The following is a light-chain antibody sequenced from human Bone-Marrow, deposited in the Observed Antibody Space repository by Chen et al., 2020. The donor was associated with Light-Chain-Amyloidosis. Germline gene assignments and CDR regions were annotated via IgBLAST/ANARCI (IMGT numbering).Light chain of an antibody. J-gene: IGLJ3*02. CDR2: KDN. Sequence: YELTQPPSASAPPGQTARITCSGDALAKQYGFWYPQKPGQAPVLAIYKDNERPSGIPERFSGSSSGTTVTLTISGVQAEDEADYYCQSADSSGTPWVFGGGTKLTVL. V-gene: IGLV3-25*02. CDR3: QSADSSGTPWV. CDR1: ALAKQY.